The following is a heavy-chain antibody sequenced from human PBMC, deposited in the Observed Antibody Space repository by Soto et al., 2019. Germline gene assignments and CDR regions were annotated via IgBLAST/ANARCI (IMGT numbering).Heavy chain of an antibody. J-gene: IGHJ5*02. D-gene: IGHD3-10*01. CDR1: GGSISSSSYY. Sequence: SETLSLTCTVSGGSISSSSYYWGWIRQPPGKGLEWIGSIYYSGSTYYNPSLKSRVTISVDTSKNQFSLKLSSVTAADTAVYYCARHALYYGSGSYTNWFDPWGQGTLVTVSS. CDR2: IYYSGST. V-gene: IGHV4-39*01. CDR3: ARHALYYGSGSYTNWFDP.